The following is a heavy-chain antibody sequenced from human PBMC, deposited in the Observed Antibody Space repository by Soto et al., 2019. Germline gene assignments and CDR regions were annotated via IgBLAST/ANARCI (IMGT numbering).Heavy chain of an antibody. Sequence: GGSLRLSCAASGFTSSSYGMHWVRQAPGKGLEWVAVIWYDGSNKYYADSVKGRFTISRDNSKNTLYLQMNSLRAEDTAVYYCARDGAGIVATIISPFDYWGQGTLVTVSS. J-gene: IGHJ4*02. CDR3: ARDGAGIVATIISPFDY. CDR1: GFTSSSYG. CDR2: IWYDGSNK. D-gene: IGHD5-12*01. V-gene: IGHV3-33*01.